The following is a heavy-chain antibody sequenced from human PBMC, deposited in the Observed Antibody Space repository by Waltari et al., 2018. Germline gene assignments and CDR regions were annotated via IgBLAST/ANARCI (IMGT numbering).Heavy chain of an antibody. J-gene: IGHJ4*02. CDR3: ASFILTGYPSPDY. D-gene: IGHD3-9*01. V-gene: IGHV4-39*07. Sequence: QLQLQESGPGLVKPSETLSLTCTVSGGSISSSSYYWGWIRQPPGKGLEWIGSIYYSGSTYYNPSLKSRVTISVDTSKNQFSLKLSSVTAADTAVYYCASFILTGYPSPDYWGQGTLVTVSS. CDR1: GGSISSSSYY. CDR2: IYYSGST.